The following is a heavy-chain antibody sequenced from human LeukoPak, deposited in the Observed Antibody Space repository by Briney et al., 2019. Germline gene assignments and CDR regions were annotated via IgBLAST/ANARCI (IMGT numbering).Heavy chain of an antibody. D-gene: IGHD6-19*01. CDR3: ARQCSGSGCPIDY. J-gene: IGHJ4*02. V-gene: IGHV5-51*01. CDR2: IYPGDSDT. Sequence: GESLKISCKGSGCSFTSYWIGWVRQMPGKGLEWMGTIYPGDSDTRYSPSFQGQVTISADKSISTAYLQWSSLKASDTAMYYCARQCSGSGCPIDYWGQGTLVTVSS. CDR1: GCSFTSYW.